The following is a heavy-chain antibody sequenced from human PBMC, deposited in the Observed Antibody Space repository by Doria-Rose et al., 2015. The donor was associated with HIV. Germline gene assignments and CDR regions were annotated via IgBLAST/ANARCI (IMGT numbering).Heavy chain of an antibody. V-gene: IGHV3-7*05. J-gene: IGHJ5*02. Sequence: QLVQSGGGLVQRGGSLRLSCAASGFTIRSYWMSWVRQAPGKGLEWVANIKQDGSEKYYVDFVKGRFTISRDNAKNSLYLQMNSLRDEDPAIYYCAREVGPRFDPWGQGTLVTVSS. CDR1: GFTIRSYW. CDR2: IKQDGSEK. D-gene: IGHD1-26*01. CDR3: AREVGPRFDP.